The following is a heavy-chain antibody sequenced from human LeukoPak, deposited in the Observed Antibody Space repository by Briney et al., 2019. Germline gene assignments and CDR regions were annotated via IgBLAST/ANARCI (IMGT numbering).Heavy chain of an antibody. J-gene: IGHJ6*03. CDR1: GYTFTSYG. Sequence: ASVKVSCKASGYTFTSYGISWVRQAPGQGLEWMGWISAYNGNTNYAQKLQGRVTMTTDTSTSTAYMELRSLRSDDTAVYYCARGHHDSSGYLYYYYMDVWGKGTTVTVSS. V-gene: IGHV1-18*01. CDR3: ARGHHDSSGYLYYYYMDV. D-gene: IGHD3-22*01. CDR2: ISAYNGNT.